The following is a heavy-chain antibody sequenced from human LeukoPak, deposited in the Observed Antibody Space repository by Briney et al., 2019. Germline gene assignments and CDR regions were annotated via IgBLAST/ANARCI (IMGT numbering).Heavy chain of an antibody. D-gene: IGHD6-6*01. J-gene: IGHJ6*03. CDR3: ARSSRSIAARGVYYYYMDV. CDR2: IYTSGST. V-gene: IGHV4-61*02. Sequence: SETLSLTCTVSGGSISSGSYYWSWIRQPAGKGLEWIGRIYTSGSTNYNPSLKSRVTISVDTSKNQFSLKLSSVTAADTAVYYCARSSRSIAARGVYYYYMDVWGKGTTVTVSS. CDR1: GGSISSGSYY.